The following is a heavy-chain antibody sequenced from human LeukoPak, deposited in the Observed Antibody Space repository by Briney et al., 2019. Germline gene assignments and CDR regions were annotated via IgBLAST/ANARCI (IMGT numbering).Heavy chain of an antibody. CDR2: MNPNSGNT. CDR3: ARAPRLTTYYYYYYMDV. D-gene: IGHD1-14*01. CDR1: GYTFTSYD. J-gene: IGHJ6*03. V-gene: IGHV1-8*03. Sequence: ASVKVSCKASGYTFTSYDINWVRQATGQGLEWMGWMNPNSGNTGYAQKFQGRVTITRNTSISTAYMELSSLRSEDTAVYYCARAPRLTTYYYYYYMDVWGKGTTVTVSS.